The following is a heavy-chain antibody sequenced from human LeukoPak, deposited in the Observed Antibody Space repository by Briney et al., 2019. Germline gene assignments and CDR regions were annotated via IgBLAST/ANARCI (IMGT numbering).Heavy chain of an antibody. V-gene: IGHV3-21*01. CDR3: ARELGSSSSY. J-gene: IGHJ4*02. CDR2: ISSSSSYI. D-gene: IGHD6-6*01. Sequence: PGGSLRLSCAASGFTFSSYSMNWVRQAPGKGLEWVSSISSSSSYIYCADSVKGRFTISRDNAKNSLYLQMNSLRAEDTAVYYCARELGSSSSYWGQGTLVTVSS. CDR1: GFTFSSYS.